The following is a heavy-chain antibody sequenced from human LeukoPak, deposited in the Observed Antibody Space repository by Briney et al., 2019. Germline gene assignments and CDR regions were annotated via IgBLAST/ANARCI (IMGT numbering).Heavy chain of an antibody. V-gene: IGHV1-2*02. CDR1: GYTFTGYY. Sequence: ASVKVSRKASGYTFTGYYMHWVRQAPGQGLEWMGWINPNSGGTNYAQKFQGRVTMTRDTFISTAYMELSRLRSDDTAVYYCASHPIAAAGELDYYYYYMDVWGKGTTVTVSS. CDR3: ASHPIAAAGELDYYYYYMDV. J-gene: IGHJ6*03. D-gene: IGHD6-13*01. CDR2: INPNSGGT.